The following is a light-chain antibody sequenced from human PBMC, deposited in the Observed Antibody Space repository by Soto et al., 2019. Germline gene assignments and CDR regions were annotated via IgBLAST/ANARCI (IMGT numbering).Light chain of an antibody. J-gene: IGLJ2*01. V-gene: IGLV3-1*01. CDR3: QAWDSSIVV. CDR2: QNN. Sequence: SYELTQPPSVSVSPGQTASITCSGDKLGDKYASWYQQKPGQSPVMVIYQNNKRPSGIPERFSGSNSGNTATLTISGTQAVDEADYYCQAWDSSIVVFGGGTKLTVL. CDR1: KLGDKY.